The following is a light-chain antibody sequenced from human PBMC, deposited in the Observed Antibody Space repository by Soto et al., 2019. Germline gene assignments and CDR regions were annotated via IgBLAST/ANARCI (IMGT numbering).Light chain of an antibody. J-gene: IGLJ1*01. CDR2: EVN. V-gene: IGLV2-8*01. CDR1: SSDVGAYNY. CDR3: SSYAGSNIGV. Sequence: QSALTQPPSASGSPGQSVTISCTGNSSDVGAYNYVSWYQQYPDKAPKLMIYEVNKRPSGVPDRFSGSKSGNTASLTVSGLQAEDEADYYCSSYAGSNIGVFGTGTKLTVL.